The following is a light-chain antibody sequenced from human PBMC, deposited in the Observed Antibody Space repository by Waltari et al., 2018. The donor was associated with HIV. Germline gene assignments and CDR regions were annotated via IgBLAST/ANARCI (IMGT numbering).Light chain of an antibody. CDR1: TSNVEPQW. V-gene: IGLV1-47*01. J-gene: IGLJ3*02. CDR3: GVWDSTLKQWL. Sequence: QTVLTQPPSASGTPGQTVTISCSGSTSNVEPQWVYWYQQLPGTAPTLLIYRNYERHSVVPDRFSSSKSGASSSLIISGLRSEDEADYSCGVWDSTLKQWLYGGGTKLTV. CDR2: RNY.